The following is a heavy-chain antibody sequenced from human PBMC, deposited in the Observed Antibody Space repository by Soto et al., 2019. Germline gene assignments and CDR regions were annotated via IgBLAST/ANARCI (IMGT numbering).Heavy chain of an antibody. J-gene: IGHJ4*02. D-gene: IGHD5-12*01. CDR2: ISAYNGNT. CDR3: ARAKGKHGWLQLDFDY. Sequence: ASVKVSCKASGYTFTSYGISWVRQAPGQGLEWMGWISAYNGNTNYAQKLQGRVTMTTDTSTSTAYMELRSLRSDDTAVYYCARAKGKHGWLQLDFDYWGQGTLVTVSS. V-gene: IGHV1-18*01. CDR1: GYTFTSYG.